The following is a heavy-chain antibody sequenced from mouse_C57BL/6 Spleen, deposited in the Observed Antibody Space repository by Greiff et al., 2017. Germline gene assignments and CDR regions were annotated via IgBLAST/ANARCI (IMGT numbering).Heavy chain of an antibody. J-gene: IGHJ2*01. V-gene: IGHV1-82*01. D-gene: IGHD1-1*01. CDR2: IYPGDGDT. CDR1: GYAFSSSW. CDR3: ARIPSITTVVEYYFDY. Sequence: QVQLQQSGPELVKPGASVKISCKASGYAFSSSWMNWVKQRPGKGLEWIGRIYPGDGDTNYNGKFKGKATLTADKSSSTAYMQLSSLTSEDSAVYFCARIPSITTVVEYYFDYWGQGTTLTVSS.